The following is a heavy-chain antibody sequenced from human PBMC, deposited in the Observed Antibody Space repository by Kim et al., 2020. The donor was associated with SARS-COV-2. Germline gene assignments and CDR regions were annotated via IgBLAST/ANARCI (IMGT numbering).Heavy chain of an antibody. J-gene: IGHJ6*02. Sequence: SETLSLTCAVYGGSFSGYYWSWIRQPPGKGLEWIGEINHSGSTNYNPSLKSRVTISVDTSKNQFSLKLSSVTAADTAVYYCAREGGFYQLLYYYYYYGMDVWGQGTTVTVYS. CDR3: AREGGFYQLLYYYYYYGMDV. CDR2: INHSGST. V-gene: IGHV4-34*01. CDR1: GGSFSGYY. D-gene: IGHD2-2*02.